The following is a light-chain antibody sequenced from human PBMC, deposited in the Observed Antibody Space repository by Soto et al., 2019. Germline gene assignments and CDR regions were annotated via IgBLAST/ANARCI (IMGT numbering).Light chain of an antibody. V-gene: IGKV3-15*01. CDR3: QQYNNWPRT. CDR2: GAS. J-gene: IGKJ1*01. CDR1: QSVSSN. Sequence: EIVMTQSPATLSVSPGERATLSCRASQSVSSNLARYQQKPRQAPRLLIYGASTRATGIPARFSGSGSGTEFTLTISSLQSEDFAVYYCQQYNNWPRTFGQGTKV.